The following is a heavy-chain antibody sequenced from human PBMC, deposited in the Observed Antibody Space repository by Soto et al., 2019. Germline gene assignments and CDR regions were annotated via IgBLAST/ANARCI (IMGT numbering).Heavy chain of an antibody. CDR2: ISSSSSYI. J-gene: IGHJ6*02. D-gene: IGHD3-16*01. CDR1: GFTFSSYS. V-gene: IGHV3-21*01. CDR3: AREITGGMDV. Sequence: GGSLRLSCAASGFTFSSYSMNWVRQAPGKGLEWVSSISSSSSYIYYADSVKGRFTISRDNAKNSLYLQMNSLRAEDTAVYCGAREITGGMDVWGQGTTVTVSS.